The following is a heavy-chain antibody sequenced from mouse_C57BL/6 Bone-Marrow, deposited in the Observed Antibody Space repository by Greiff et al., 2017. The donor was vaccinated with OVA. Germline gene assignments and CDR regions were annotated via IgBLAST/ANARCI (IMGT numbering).Heavy chain of an antibody. J-gene: IGHJ3*01. CDR3: AYDYDSAAWFAY. D-gene: IGHD2-4*01. Sequence: VQLQQSVAELVRPGASVKLSCTASGFNITNTYMHWVKQRPEQGLEWIGMIDPANGNTKYAPKFQGKATITVDTSSNTAYLQLSSLTSGDTAIYYCAYDYDSAAWFAYWGQGTLVTVSA. CDR1: GFNITNTY. CDR2: IDPANGNT. V-gene: IGHV14-3*01.